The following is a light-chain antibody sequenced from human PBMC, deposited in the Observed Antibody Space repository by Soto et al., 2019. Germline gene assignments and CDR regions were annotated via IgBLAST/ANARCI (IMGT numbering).Light chain of an antibody. V-gene: IGKV1-5*03. CDR2: RAS. CDR1: QSISSW. Sequence: DIQMTQSPSTLSASVGDRVTITCRASQSISSWLAWYQQKPGEAPNLLIYRASILASGVPSRFSGSGSGTEFTLTISSLQPDDFAAYYCQRYNLYPYSFGHGTKLEIK. CDR3: QRYNLYPYS. J-gene: IGKJ2*03.